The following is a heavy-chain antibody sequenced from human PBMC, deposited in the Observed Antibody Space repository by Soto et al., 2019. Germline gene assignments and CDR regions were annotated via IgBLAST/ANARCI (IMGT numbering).Heavy chain of an antibody. Sequence: SETLSLTCAVSGGSISSDGYSWSCIRQPPGKGLEWIGYMYHSGSTYYNPSLKSRVTISIDRSKNQFSLKLSSVTAADTAVYDCARVPDYWGQGILVTVSS. CDR3: ARVPDY. CDR2: MYHSGST. D-gene: IGHD2-2*01. V-gene: IGHV4-30-2*01. J-gene: IGHJ4*02. CDR1: GGSISSDGYS.